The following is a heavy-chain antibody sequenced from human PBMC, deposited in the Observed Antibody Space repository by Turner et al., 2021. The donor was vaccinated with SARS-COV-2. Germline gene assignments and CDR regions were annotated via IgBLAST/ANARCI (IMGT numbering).Heavy chain of an antibody. J-gene: IGHJ5*02. D-gene: IGHD3-22*01. Sequence: QLQLQESGPGLVKPSETLSLTCTVSGGSNSSSSYYWGWIRQPPGKGLEWIGSIYYSGSTYYNPSRKSRVTIFVDTSKNQFSLKLSSVTAADTAVYYCARRQRGYSDDTPFDPWGQGTLVTVSS. CDR2: IYYSGST. CDR1: GGSNSSSSYY. CDR3: ARRQRGYSDDTPFDP. V-gene: IGHV4-39*01.